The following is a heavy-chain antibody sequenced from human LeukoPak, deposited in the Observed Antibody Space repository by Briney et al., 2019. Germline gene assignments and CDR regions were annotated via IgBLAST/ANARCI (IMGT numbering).Heavy chain of an antibody. D-gene: IGHD3-10*01. V-gene: IGHV4-31*03. Sequence: SETLSLTCTVSGGSISSGGYYWSWIRQHPGKGLEWIGYIYYSGSTYYNPSLKSRVTISVDTSKNQFSLKLSSVTAADTAVYYCARDRGYYGSGSLNWFDPWGQGTLVTVSS. CDR2: IYYSGST. CDR3: ARDRGYYGSGSLNWFDP. CDR1: GGSISSGGYY. J-gene: IGHJ5*02.